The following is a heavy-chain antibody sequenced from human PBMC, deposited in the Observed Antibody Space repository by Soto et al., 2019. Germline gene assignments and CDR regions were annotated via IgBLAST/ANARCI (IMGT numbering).Heavy chain of an antibody. CDR3: ARDGTYYDFWSGKNNYYYYYMDV. Sequence: ASVKVSCKASGYTFTSYYMHWVRQAPGQGLEGMGIINPSGGSTSYAQKFQGRVTMTRDTSTSTVYMELSSLRSEDTAVYYCARDGTYYDFWSGKNNYYYYYMDVWGKGTTVTVSS. CDR2: INPSGGST. J-gene: IGHJ6*03. CDR1: GYTFTSYY. V-gene: IGHV1-46*03. D-gene: IGHD3-3*01.